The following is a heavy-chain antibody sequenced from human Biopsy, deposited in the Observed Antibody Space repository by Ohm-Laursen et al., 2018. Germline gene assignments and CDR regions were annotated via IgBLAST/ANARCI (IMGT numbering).Heavy chain of an antibody. CDR1: GGSISGSS. J-gene: IGHJ3*02. D-gene: IGHD6-19*01. CDR2: MSYSGST. V-gene: IGHV4-59*08. Sequence: VTLSLTCTVSGGSISGSSWSWIRQAPGRGRDWVGNMSYSGSTGNNPYLKSRITITVDTSKNQILLKVTSVAAADTAVYYCAKHGSGWTGDDALHIWGQGTMVTVSS. CDR3: AKHGSGWTGDDALHI.